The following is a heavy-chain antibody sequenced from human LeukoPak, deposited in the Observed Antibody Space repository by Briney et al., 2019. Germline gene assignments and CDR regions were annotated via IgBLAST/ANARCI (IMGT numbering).Heavy chain of an antibody. J-gene: IGHJ4*02. D-gene: IGHD3-22*01. CDR1: GFTFGDYA. CDR2: IRSKTYGATT. Sequence: GGSLRLSCTACGFTFGDYALSWVRQAPGKGLEWVGFIRSKTYGATTEYAASVNGRFAISRDDSESIANLQMNSLKTEDTAVYYCTRAAYYSDSRGYYLFDYWGQGTLVTVSS. CDR3: TRAAYYSDSRGYYLFDY. V-gene: IGHV3-49*04.